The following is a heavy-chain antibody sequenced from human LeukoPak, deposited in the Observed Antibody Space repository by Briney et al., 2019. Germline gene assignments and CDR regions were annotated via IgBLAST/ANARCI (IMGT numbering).Heavy chain of an antibody. V-gene: IGHV1-46*01. D-gene: IGHD3-16*02. CDR2: INPSGGST. CDR3: ARAELSLVGYYFDY. Sequence: ASVKVSCKTSGYSFTNYYLHWVRQAPGQGLEWMGIINPSGGSTSYAQKFQGRVTMTRDMSTSTVYMELSSLRSEDTAVYYCARAELSLVGYYFDYWGQGTLVTVSS. CDR1: GYSFTNYY. J-gene: IGHJ4*02.